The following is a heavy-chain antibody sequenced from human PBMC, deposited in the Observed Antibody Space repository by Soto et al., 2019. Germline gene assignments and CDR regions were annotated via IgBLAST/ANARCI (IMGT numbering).Heavy chain of an antibody. V-gene: IGHV3-30*18. J-gene: IGHJ3*02. CDR3: AKAYRPTSLSAFDI. Sequence: LRLSCAASGFTFSSYGMHWVRQAPGKGLEWVAVISYDGSNKYYADSVKGRFTISRDNSKNTLYLQMNSLRAEDTAVYYCAKAYRPTSLSAFDIWGQGTMVTVSS. CDR1: GFTFSSYG. CDR2: ISYDGSNK. D-gene: IGHD3-16*02.